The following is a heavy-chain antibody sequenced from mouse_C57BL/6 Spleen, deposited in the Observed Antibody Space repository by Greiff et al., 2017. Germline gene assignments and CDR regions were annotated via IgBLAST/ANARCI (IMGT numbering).Heavy chain of an antibody. CDR2: IYPGDGDT. CDR3: ARGSTMDY. CDR1: GYAFSSYW. Sequence: VQLVESGAELVKPGASVKISCKASGYAFSSYWMHWVKQRPGQGLEWIGQIYPGDGDTNYNGKFKGKATLTADKSSSTAYMQLSSLTSEDSAVYYCARGSTMDYWGQGTTLTVSS. J-gene: IGHJ2*01. D-gene: IGHD1-1*02. V-gene: IGHV1-80*01.